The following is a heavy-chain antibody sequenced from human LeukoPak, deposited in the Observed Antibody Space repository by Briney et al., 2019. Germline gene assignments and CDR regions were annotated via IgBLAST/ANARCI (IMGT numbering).Heavy chain of an antibody. J-gene: IGHJ3*02. Sequence: SETLSLTCTVSGGSISSYYWGWIRQPPGKELEWIGYIYYSGSTNYNPSLKSRVTISVDTSKNQFSLKLSSVTAADTAVYYCARVLTGPAAFDIWGQGTMVTVSS. V-gene: IGHV4-59*01. D-gene: IGHD3-16*01. CDR2: IYYSGST. CDR3: ARVLTGPAAFDI. CDR1: GGSISSYY.